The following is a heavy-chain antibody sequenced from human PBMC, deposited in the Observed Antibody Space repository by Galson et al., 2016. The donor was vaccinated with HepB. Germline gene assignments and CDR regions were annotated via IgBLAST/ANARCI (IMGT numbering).Heavy chain of an antibody. Sequence: SLRLSCAASGFTFSSYSMNWVRQAPGKGLEWVSYIRGSSSTIYYADSVKGRFTISRDNSKNTLYLQINSLRAEDTAVYYCAKEGTIFGAVPYGMDVWGQGTTVTVSS. J-gene: IGHJ6*02. CDR1: GFTFSSYS. CDR2: IRGSSSTI. CDR3: AKEGTIFGAVPYGMDV. V-gene: IGHV3-48*01. D-gene: IGHD3-3*01.